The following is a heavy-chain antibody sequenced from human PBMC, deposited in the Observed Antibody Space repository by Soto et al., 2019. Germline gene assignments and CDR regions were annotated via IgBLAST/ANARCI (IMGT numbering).Heavy chain of an antibody. CDR3: VPVLVVVANYGMDV. Sequence: QITLKESGPTLVKPTQTLTLTCTFSGFSLSTSGVGVGWLRQPQGKALEWLALIYWDDDKRYSPSLTSRLTISKDTTKNQGVLTMNNMDPVDTATYYCVPVLVVVANYGMDVWGQGTTVTVTS. CDR1: GFSLSTSGVG. CDR2: IYWDDDK. D-gene: IGHD2-15*01. V-gene: IGHV2-5*02. J-gene: IGHJ6*02.